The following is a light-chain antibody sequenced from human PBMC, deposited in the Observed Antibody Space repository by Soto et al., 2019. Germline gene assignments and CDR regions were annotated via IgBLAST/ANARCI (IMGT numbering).Light chain of an antibody. J-gene: IGKJ5*01. V-gene: IGKV3-15*01. CDR2: GAS. CDR3: QQDNNWPPT. CDR1: QSVSSN. Sequence: EIVMTQSPATLSVSPGERATLSCRASQSVSSNLAWYQQKPGQAPRLLIYGASTRATGISARFSGSRSGTEFNHTISSLQSEDFAVYYCQQDNNWPPTFGQGTRLEIK.